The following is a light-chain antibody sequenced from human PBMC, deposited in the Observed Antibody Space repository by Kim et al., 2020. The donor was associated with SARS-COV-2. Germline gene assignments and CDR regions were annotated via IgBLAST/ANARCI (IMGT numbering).Light chain of an antibody. J-gene: IGLJ2*01. Sequence: SSELTQDPALSVALGQTVRITCQGDSLRRYYATWYQQKPGQAPILVISGKNDRPSGIPDRFSGSSSGNTASLTITGAQAEDEADYYCNSRDSSGNVIFGGGTQLTVL. V-gene: IGLV3-19*01. CDR2: GKN. CDR1: SLRRYY. CDR3: NSRDSSGNVI.